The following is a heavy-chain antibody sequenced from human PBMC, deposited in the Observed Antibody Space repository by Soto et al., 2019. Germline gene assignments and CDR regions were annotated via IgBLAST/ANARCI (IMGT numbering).Heavy chain of an antibody. Sequence: QAQLVQSGSEVKRSGASVKVSCKASGYTLLSYSITWVRQAPGQGLEWIGWIDSYTGNTNYEQKFQGRVTMTTDSPTSPADHELRGLRSDDSAIYYCARDSPLADNHGMDVWGQGNTVNVS. CDR3: ARDSPLADNHGMDV. J-gene: IGHJ6*02. CDR1: GYTLLSYS. V-gene: IGHV1-18*04. CDR2: IDSYTGNT.